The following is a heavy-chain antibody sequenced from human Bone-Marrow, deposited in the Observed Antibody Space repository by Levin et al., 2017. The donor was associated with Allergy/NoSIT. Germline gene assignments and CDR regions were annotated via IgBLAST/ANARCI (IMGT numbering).Heavy chain of an antibody. CDR1: GFTFSSYG. D-gene: IGHD1-26*01. J-gene: IGHJ5*02. CDR2: IWYDGSNK. V-gene: IGHV3-33*01. CDR3: ARDSGSYSFGWFDP. Sequence: PGGSLRLSCAASGFTFSSYGMHWVRQAPGKGLEWVAVIWYDGSNKYYADSVKGRFTISRDNSKNTLYLQMNSLRAEDTAVYYCARDSGSYSFGWFDPWGQGTLVTVSS.